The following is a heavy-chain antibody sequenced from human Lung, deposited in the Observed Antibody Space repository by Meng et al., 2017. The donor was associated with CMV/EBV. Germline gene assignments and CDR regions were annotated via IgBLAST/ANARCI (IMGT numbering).Heavy chain of an antibody. CDR1: GLRFSRFG. V-gene: IGHV3-7*02. Sequence: EDQSGGVGGGLVQPGGSFRLSCKVSGLRFSRFGLSWVRQAPGKGLEWVANIKEDGSEKYYVDSVKGRFTISRDNAKNSLYLQMNSLRVEDTAVYYCRDGHYSGRWGQGTLVTVSS. J-gene: IGHJ4*02. CDR2: IKEDGSEK. CDR3: RDGHYSGR. D-gene: IGHD2-8*01.